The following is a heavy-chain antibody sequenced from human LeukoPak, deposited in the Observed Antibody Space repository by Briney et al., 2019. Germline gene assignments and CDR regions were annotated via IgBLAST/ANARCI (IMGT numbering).Heavy chain of an antibody. CDR1: GGSISNTDSY. J-gene: IGHJ6*02. CDR3: AREIVSSYYYNGMDV. D-gene: IGHD5/OR15-5a*01. Sequence: SQTLSLTCTVSGGSISNTDSYWNWIRQPPGKGLEWIGFISYSGNTYSTPSLESRLTISIDTAKNQFSLSLSSVTAADTAVYFCAREIVSSYYYNGMDVWGQGTTVTVSS. V-gene: IGHV4-30-4*01. CDR2: ISYSGNT.